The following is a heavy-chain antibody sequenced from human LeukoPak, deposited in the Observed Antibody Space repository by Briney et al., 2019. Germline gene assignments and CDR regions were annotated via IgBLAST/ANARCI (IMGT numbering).Heavy chain of an antibody. Sequence: KTSETLSLTCTVSGGSISSYYWSWIRQPPGKGLEWIGYIYSSGGTNYNPSLKSRVTISVDTSKNQFSLKLSSVTAADTAVYYCARDSAAGTPFDYWGQGTLVTVS. CDR2: IYSSGGT. CDR3: ARDSAAGTPFDY. V-gene: IGHV4-59*01. D-gene: IGHD6-13*01. J-gene: IGHJ4*02. CDR1: GGSISSYY.